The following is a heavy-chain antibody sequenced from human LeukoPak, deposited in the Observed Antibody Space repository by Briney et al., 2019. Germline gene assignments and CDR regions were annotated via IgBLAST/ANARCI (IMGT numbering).Heavy chain of an antibody. D-gene: IGHD3-22*01. CDR3: ARDPDSSGYTHYFDY. CDR2: ISYDGSNK. CDR1: GFTFSSYA. J-gene: IGHJ4*02. Sequence: GGSLRLSCAASGFTFSSYAMHWVRQAPGEGLEWVAVISYDGSNKYYADSVKGRFTISRGNSKNTLYLQMNSLRAEDTAVYYCARDPDSSGYTHYFDYWGQGTLVTVSS. V-gene: IGHV3-30-3*01.